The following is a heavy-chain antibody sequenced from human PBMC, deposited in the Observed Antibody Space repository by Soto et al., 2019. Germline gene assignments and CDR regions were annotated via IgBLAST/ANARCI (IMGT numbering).Heavy chain of an antibody. J-gene: IGHJ6*02. V-gene: IGHV3-23*01. CDR2: VSAGGDMT. CDR1: GFTFSSYA. Sequence: DVQLLESGGHLVQPGGSLRLSCAASGFTFSSYAMSSVRQAPGKGLEWVSSVSAGGDMTYYSDSVKGRFTISRDNSNNALFLQRNSLRIEDTALYYCARGDRGGSGSPASYYYSGLDVWGQGTTVTVS. CDR3: ARGDRGGSGSPASYYYSGLDV. D-gene: IGHD3-10*01.